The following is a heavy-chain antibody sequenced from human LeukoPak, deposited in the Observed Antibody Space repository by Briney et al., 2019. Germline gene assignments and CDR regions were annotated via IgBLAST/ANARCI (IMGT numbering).Heavy chain of an antibody. CDR3: ARDHRYYYDSSGYYYH. V-gene: IGHV3-7*01. D-gene: IGHD3-22*01. Sequence: GGSLRLSCAASGFTFSSYWMSWVRQAPGNGLEWVANIKQDGSEKYYVDSVKGRFTISRDNAKNSLYLQMNSLRAEDTAVYYCARDHRYYYDSSGYYYHWGQGTLVTVSS. J-gene: IGHJ5*02. CDR1: GFTFSSYW. CDR2: IKQDGSEK.